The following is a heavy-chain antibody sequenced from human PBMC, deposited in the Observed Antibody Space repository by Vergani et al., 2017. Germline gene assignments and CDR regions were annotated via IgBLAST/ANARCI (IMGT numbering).Heavy chain of an antibody. CDR2: ISSSSSYI. J-gene: IGHJ4*02. CDR1: GFTFSSYS. CDR3: ARDPGGGSYTDYFDY. Sequence: EVQLVESGGGLVKPGGSLRLSCAASGFTFSSYSMNWVRQAPGKGLEWVSSISSSSSYIYYADSVKGRFTISRDNAKNSLYLQMNSLRAEDTAVYYCARDPGGGSYTDYFDYWGQGTLVTVSS. V-gene: IGHV3-21*01. D-gene: IGHD1-26*01.